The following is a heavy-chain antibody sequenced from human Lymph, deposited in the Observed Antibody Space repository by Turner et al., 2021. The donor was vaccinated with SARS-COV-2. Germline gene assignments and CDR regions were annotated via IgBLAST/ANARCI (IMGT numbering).Heavy chain of an antibody. J-gene: IGHJ3*02. CDR1: GFTVSSNY. CDR3: ARDLGPLAFDI. CDR2: IYIGGTT. Sequence: VQLVETGGGLIPPGGSLSLSCAASGFTVSSNYMSWVRQSPGTGLEWVSVIYIGGTTYYADSVKGRFTISRYNSKNTLYLQMNSLRAEDTAVYYCARDLGPLAFDIWGQGTMVTVSS. V-gene: IGHV3-53*02.